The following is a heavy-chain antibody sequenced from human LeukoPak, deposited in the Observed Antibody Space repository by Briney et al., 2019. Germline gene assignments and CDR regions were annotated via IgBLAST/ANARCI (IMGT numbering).Heavy chain of an antibody. V-gene: IGHV5-51*01. D-gene: IGHD2-2*01. CDR2: IYPGDSDT. CDR1: GYSFTSYW. J-gene: IGHJ6*02. CDR3: ARLPGTSFVAPHYYYYGMDV. Sequence: GESLKISCKGSGYSFTSYWIGWVRQMPGKGLEWMGIIYPGDSDTRYSPSFQGQVTISADKSISTAYLQWSSLKASDTAMYYCARLPGTSFVAPHYYYYGMDVWGQGTTVTVSS.